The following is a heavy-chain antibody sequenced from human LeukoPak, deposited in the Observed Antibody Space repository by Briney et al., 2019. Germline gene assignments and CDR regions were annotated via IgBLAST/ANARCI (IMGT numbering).Heavy chain of an antibody. J-gene: IGHJ5*02. V-gene: IGHV1-2*02. CDR1: GYTFTGYY. CDR2: INPNSGGT. D-gene: IGHD6-19*01. Sequence: ASVKVSCKASGYTFTGYYMHWVRQAPGQGLEWMGWINPNSGGTNYAQKFQGRVTITRNTSISTAYMELSGLRSDDTAAYYCARGPGAVAGYSRFDPWGQGTLVTVSS. CDR3: ARGPGAVAGYSRFDP.